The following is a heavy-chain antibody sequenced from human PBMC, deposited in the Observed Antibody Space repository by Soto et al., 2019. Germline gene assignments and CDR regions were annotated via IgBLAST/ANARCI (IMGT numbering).Heavy chain of an antibody. Sequence: GGSLRLSCAASGFTFSSYAMSWVRQAPGKGLEWVSTIGGSAGSTFYADSVKGRFTLSRDSSKNTLYLQMNSLRAEDMALYYCAKGGRGVATMVDYWGQGTLVTAPQ. J-gene: IGHJ4*02. V-gene: IGHV3-23*01. CDR1: GFTFSSYA. CDR2: IGGSAGST. CDR3: AKGGRGVATMVDY. D-gene: IGHD5-12*01.